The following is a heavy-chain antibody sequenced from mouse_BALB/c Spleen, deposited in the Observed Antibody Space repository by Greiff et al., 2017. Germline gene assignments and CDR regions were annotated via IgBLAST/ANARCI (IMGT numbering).Heavy chain of an antibody. V-gene: IGHV14-3*02. CDR1: GFNIKDTY. CDR3: ARLGNYPYAMDY. J-gene: IGHJ4*01. D-gene: IGHD2-1*01. CDR2: IDPANGNT. Sequence: EVQLKESGAELVKPGASVKLSCTASGFNIKDTYMHWVKQRPEQGLEWIGRIDPANGNTKYDPKFQGKATITADTSSNTAYLQLSSLTSEDTAVYYCARLGNYPYAMDYWGQGTSVTVSS.